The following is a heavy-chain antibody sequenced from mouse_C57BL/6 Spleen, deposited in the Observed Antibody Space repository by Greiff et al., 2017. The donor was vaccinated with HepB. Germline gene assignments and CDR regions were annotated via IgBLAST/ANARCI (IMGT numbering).Heavy chain of an antibody. V-gene: IGHV5-16*01. Sequence: EVQVVESEGGLVQPGSSMKLSCTASGFTFSDYYMAWVRQVPEKGLEWVANINYDGSSTYYLDSLKSRFIISRDNAKNILYLQMSSLKSEDTATYYCARDSYYYGSENWYFDVWGTGTTVTVSS. D-gene: IGHD1-1*01. CDR2: INYDGSST. CDR1: GFTFSDYY. CDR3: ARDSYYYGSENWYFDV. J-gene: IGHJ1*03.